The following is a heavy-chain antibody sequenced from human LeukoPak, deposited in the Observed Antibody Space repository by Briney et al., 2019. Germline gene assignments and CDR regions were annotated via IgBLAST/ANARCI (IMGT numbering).Heavy chain of an antibody. J-gene: IGHJ6*01. Sequence: GGTLSLSCAASGFTFSSYGVHWDRQAPGKGLEWVAVTWYDGRNNYYAASVKGRFTISRDDSKTTVYLLMNSLRAEDTAVYYCAREVAPVYFYYGIDIWGERTTVTVSS. CDR3: AREVAPVYFYYGIDI. CDR2: TWYDGRNN. CDR1: GFTFSSYG. D-gene: IGHD2-21*01. V-gene: IGHV3-33*01.